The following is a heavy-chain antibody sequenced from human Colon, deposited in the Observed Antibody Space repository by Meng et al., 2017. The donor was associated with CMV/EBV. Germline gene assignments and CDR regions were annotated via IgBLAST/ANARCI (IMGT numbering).Heavy chain of an antibody. CDR3: TKDRVGGGATAFDS. CDR2: ISYDGSRT. Sequence: AAAGFTFNNDDMHWVRQAPGRGLEWVATISYDGSRTYSADSVKGRFTISRDNSKLTLDLQMTSLIREDTALYYCTKDRVGGGATAFDSWGQGTLVTVSS. V-gene: IGHV3-30*18. CDR1: GFTFNNDD. D-gene: IGHD1-14*01. J-gene: IGHJ4*02.